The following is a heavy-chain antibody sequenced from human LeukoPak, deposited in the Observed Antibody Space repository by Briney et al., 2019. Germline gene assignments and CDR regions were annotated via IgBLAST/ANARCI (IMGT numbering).Heavy chain of an antibody. V-gene: IGHV1-69*04. J-gene: IGHJ4*02. CDR2: FIPTLDMA. CDR1: GGTFISYA. D-gene: IGHD2-15*01. Sequence: ASVKVSCKASGGTFISYAISWVRPAPGQGLEWMGRFIPTLDMANHAQKFQDRVTITADKSTSTAYMELSSLRSEDTAVYYCARETVGFDYWGQGTLVTVSS. CDR3: ARETVGFDY.